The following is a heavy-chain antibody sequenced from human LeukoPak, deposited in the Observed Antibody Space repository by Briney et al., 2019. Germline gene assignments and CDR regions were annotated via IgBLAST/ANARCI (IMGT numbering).Heavy chain of an antibody. CDR1: GGPFSGYY. CDR2: INHSGNT. D-gene: IGHD1-26*01. J-gene: IGHJ3*02. CDR3: ARGRWSWHAFDI. V-gene: IGHV4-34*01. Sequence: SETLSLTCAVYGGPFSGYYWTWIRQPPGKGLEWIGEINHSGNTNYNPSLKSRVTISEDTSKNQFSLKLTSVTAADTAVYYCARGRWSWHAFDIWGQGTMVTVSS.